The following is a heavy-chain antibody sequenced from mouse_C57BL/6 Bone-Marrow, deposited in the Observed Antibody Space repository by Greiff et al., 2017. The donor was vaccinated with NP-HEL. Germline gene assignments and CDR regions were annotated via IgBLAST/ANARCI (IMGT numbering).Heavy chain of an antibody. CDR3: ARNWYGGFAY. Sequence: VQLQQSGPGLVQPSQCLSITCTVSGFSLTSYGVHWVRQSPGKGLEWLGVIWSGGSTDYNAAFISRLSISKDNSKSQVFFKMNSLQADDTAIYYCARNWYGGFAYWGQGTLVTVSA. CDR1: GFSLTSYG. CDR2: IWSGGST. J-gene: IGHJ3*01. V-gene: IGHV2-2*01. D-gene: IGHD1-1*02.